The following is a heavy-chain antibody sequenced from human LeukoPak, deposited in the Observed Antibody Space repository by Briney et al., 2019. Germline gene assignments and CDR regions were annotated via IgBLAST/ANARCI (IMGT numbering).Heavy chain of an antibody. Sequence: GGSLRLSCAASGFTFRSYGMHWVRQAPGKGLEWVAVIWYDGSNKYYADSVKGRFTISRDNSKNTLYLQMNSLRAEDTAVYYCARVEWMGRMDYWGQGTVITVSS. CDR2: IWYDGSNK. CDR1: GFTFRSYG. D-gene: IGHD3-3*01. V-gene: IGHV3-33*01. J-gene: IGHJ4*02. CDR3: ARVEWMGRMDY.